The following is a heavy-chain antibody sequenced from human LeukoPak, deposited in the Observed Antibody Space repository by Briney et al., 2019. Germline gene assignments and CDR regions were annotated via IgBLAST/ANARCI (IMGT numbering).Heavy chain of an antibody. CDR2: ISSSSSYI. CDR1: GFAFSSYS. Sequence: SGGSLRLSCAASGFAFSSYSMNWVRQAPGKGLEWVSSISSSSSYIYYADSVKGRFTISRDNAKNSLYLQMNSLRAEDTAVYYCARLRTIFGVVNPPVGWFDPWGQGTLVTVSS. CDR3: ARLRTIFGVVNPPVGWFDP. J-gene: IGHJ5*02. V-gene: IGHV3-21*01. D-gene: IGHD3-3*01.